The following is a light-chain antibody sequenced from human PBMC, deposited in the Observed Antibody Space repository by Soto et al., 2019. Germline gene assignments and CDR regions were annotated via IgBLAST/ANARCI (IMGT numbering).Light chain of an antibody. Sequence: QSVLTQPPSVSATPGQGVTLSCSGGDSNIGSTAVNWYQQVPGTAPTLLIYSSNQRPSGVPDRISGSKSGTSASLAISGLQSEDEADYYCAAWDDDLHVWLFGGGTKLTVL. CDR3: AAWDDDLHVWL. CDR2: SSN. J-gene: IGLJ2*01. CDR1: DSNIGSTA. V-gene: IGLV1-44*01.